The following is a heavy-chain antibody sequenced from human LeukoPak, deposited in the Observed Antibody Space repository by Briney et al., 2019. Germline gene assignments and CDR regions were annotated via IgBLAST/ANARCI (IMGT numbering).Heavy chain of an antibody. V-gene: IGHV4-59*01. CDR2: IYYSGST. Sequence: PSETLSLTCTVSGGSISSYYWSWIRQPPGKGLEWIGYIYYSGSTNYNPSLKSRVTISADTSKNQFSLKLSSVTAADTAVYYCAREIPNDAFDIWGQGTMVTVSS. D-gene: IGHD2-2*02. CDR3: AREIPNDAFDI. CDR1: GGSISSYY. J-gene: IGHJ3*02.